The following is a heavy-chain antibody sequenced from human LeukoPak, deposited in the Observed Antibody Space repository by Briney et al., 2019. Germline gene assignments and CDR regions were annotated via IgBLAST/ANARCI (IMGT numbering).Heavy chain of an antibody. V-gene: IGHV1-2*06. CDR1: GYTFTGYY. CDR2: INPNSGGT. J-gene: IGHJ4*02. Sequence: GASVKVSCKASGYTFTGYYMHWMRQAPGQGLEWMGRINPNSGGTNYAQKFQGRVTMTRDTSISTAYMELSRLRSDDTAVYYCASGVNVLLWFGELYYFDYWGQGTLVTVSS. D-gene: IGHD3-10*01. CDR3: ASGVNVLLWFGELYYFDY.